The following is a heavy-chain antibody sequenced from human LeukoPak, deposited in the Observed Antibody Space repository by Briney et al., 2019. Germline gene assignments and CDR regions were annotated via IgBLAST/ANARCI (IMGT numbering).Heavy chain of an antibody. CDR1: GYTFTGYY. D-gene: IGHD6-13*01. Sequence: ASVKVSCKASGYTFTGYYMHWVRQAPGQGPEWMGWINPNSGGTNYAQKFQGRVTMTRDTSISTAYMELSRLRSDDTAVYYCARDRGGIAAAGTPAFYYYYYMDVWGKGTTVTVSS. V-gene: IGHV1-2*02. CDR2: INPNSGGT. CDR3: ARDRGGIAAAGTPAFYYYYYMDV. J-gene: IGHJ6*03.